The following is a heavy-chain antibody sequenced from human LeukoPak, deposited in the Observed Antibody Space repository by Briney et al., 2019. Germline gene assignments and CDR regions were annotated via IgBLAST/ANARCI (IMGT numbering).Heavy chain of an antibody. CDR3: AREAEGYYDRQFDS. CDR1: XXIXSHX. Sequence: XXIXSHXXXWIRQPPGKGLEXIGYLYYSGSTAYNPSLKGRVTISVDTSKNQFSLKLSSVTAADTALYYCAREAEGYYDRQFDSWGQGTLVTVSS. D-gene: IGHD3-22*01. CDR2: LYYSGST. V-gene: IGHV4-59*11. J-gene: IGHJ4*02.